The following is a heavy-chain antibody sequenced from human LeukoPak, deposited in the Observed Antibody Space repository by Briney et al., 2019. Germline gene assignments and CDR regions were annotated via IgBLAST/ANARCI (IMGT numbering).Heavy chain of an antibody. CDR2: IYYSGST. V-gene: IGHV4-31*03. CDR1: GGSISSGGYY. Sequence: SETLSLTCTVSGGSISSGGYYWSWIRQHPGKGLEWIGYIYYSGSTYYNPSLKSRVTISVDTSKNQFSLKLSSVTAADTAVYYCARGGYGGYVMGAFDIWGQGTMVTVSS. D-gene: IGHD5-12*01. J-gene: IGHJ3*02. CDR3: ARGGYGGYVMGAFDI.